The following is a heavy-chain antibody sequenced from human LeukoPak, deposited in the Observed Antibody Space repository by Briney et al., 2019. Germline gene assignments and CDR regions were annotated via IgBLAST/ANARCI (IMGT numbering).Heavy chain of an antibody. CDR1: GFTFSSYA. J-gene: IGHJ6*04. CDR3: ASDYGDSPSYYYGMDV. D-gene: IGHD4-17*01. V-gene: IGHV3-30*04. Sequence: GGSLRLSGAASGFTFSSYAMHWVRQAPGKGLEWVTVISYDGSNKYYADSVKGRFTISRDNSKNTLYLQMNSLRAEDTAVYYCASDYGDSPSYYYGMDVWGKGTTVTVSS. CDR2: ISYDGSNK.